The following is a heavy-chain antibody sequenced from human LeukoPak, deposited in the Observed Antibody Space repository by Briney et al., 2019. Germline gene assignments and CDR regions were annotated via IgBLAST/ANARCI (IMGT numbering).Heavy chain of an antibody. J-gene: IGHJ4*02. Sequence: PSETLSLTCTVFGDSISTSYYWGWIRQPPGKGLEWIGSICSGGNTCYNPSFKSRVVIFADSSKTHFSLHLASVTAADTAVYYCARDGPWKSDFWGRGTLVTVSS. CDR2: ICSGGNT. CDR3: ARDGPWKSDF. V-gene: IGHV4-39*02. CDR1: GDSISTSYY. D-gene: IGHD1-1*01.